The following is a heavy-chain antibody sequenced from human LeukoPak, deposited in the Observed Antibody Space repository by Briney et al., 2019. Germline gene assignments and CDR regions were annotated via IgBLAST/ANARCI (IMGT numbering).Heavy chain of an antibody. J-gene: IGHJ2*01. V-gene: IGHV4-59*01. CDR2: VHYSGST. D-gene: IGHD6-19*01. CDR3: AREVRDSIGWYGRYFDL. Sequence: SETLSLTCTVSGGYISNYYWNWIRQSPGKGLEWIGSVHYSGSTNYRPSLKSRVVISVDTSRNQLSLKMTSVTAADTAVYYCAREVRDSIGWYGRYFDLWGRGTLVSVFS. CDR1: GGYISNYY.